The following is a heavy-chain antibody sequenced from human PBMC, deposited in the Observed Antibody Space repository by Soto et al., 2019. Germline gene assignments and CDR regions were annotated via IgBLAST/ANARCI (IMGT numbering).Heavy chain of an antibody. CDR2: ICYDGSKR. V-gene: IGHV3-33*01. J-gene: IGHJ4*02. CDR3: ARSSALSIDY. D-gene: IGHD6-19*01. Sequence: QVQLVESGGGVVQPGRSLRLSCAASGFSFSSYGMHWVRQAPGKGLEWVAVICYDGSKRYYEDSVTGRFTISRDNSNNALSLQMNSLRVEDTAVYFCARSSALSIDYWGRGTLVTVSS. CDR1: GFSFSSYG.